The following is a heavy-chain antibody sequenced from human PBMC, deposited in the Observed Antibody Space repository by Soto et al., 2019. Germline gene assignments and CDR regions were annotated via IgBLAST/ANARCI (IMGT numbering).Heavy chain of an antibody. Sequence: GGSLRLSCAASGFTFSSYAMRWVRQAPGKGLEWVSAISGSGGSTYYADSVKDRFTISRDNSKNTLYLQMNSLRAEDTAVYYCAKDGVADSSGYSDFRYWGQGTLVTVSS. D-gene: IGHD3-22*01. CDR2: ISGSGGST. J-gene: IGHJ4*02. CDR1: GFTFSSYA. CDR3: AKDGVADSSGYSDFRY. V-gene: IGHV3-23*01.